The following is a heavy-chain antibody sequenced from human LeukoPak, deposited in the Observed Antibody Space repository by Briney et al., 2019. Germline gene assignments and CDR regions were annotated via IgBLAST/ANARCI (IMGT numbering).Heavy chain of an antibody. CDR2: IYYSGST. J-gene: IGHJ5*02. CDR1: GGSISSSSYY. Sequence: SETLSLTCTVSGGSISSSSYYWGWIRQPPGKGLEWIGSIYYSGSTYYNQSPKSRVTISVDTSKNQFSLKLRSVTAADTAVYYCARGPRFGELLWHWFDPWGQGTLVTVSS. V-gene: IGHV4-39*01. D-gene: IGHD3-10*01. CDR3: ARGPRFGELLWHWFDP.